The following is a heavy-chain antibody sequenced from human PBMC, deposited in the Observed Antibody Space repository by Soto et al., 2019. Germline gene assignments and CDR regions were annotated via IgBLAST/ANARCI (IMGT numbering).Heavy chain of an antibody. Sequence: ASLKVSCKASGYTFTSYGISWVRQAPGQGLEWMGWISAYNGNTNYAQKLQGRVTMTTDTSTSTAYMALRSLRSDDTAVYYCAGDHRDTAMVQYGYCGLDVWGQETTFTVS. CDR1: GYTFTSYG. D-gene: IGHD5-18*01. J-gene: IGHJ6*02. CDR3: AGDHRDTAMVQYGYCGLDV. CDR2: ISAYNGNT. V-gene: IGHV1-18*01.